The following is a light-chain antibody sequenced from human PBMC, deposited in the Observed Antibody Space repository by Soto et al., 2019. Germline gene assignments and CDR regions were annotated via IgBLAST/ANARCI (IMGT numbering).Light chain of an antibody. CDR1: QSVSSNY. CDR2: CAS. CDR3: QQYGTSPRT. V-gene: IGKV3-20*01. J-gene: IGKJ1*01. Sequence: IVLTQSPCTLSLAPGERATLSCRASQSVSSNYLAWYQQKPGQAPRLLIYCASSRATGIPDRFSGSGSGTDFTLTISRLEPEDFAVYYCQQYGTSPRTFGQGTKVDIK.